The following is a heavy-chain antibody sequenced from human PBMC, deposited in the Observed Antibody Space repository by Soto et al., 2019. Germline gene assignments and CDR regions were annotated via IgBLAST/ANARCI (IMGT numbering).Heavy chain of an antibody. CDR2: ISGSGGST. Sequence: PGGSLRLSCAASGFTFSSYAMSWVRQAPGKGLEWVSAISGSGGSTYYADPVKGRFTISRDNSKNTLYLQMNSLRAEDTAVYYCAKEGIYYDSSGYFDYWGQGTLVTVSS. CDR3: AKEGIYYDSSGYFDY. CDR1: GFTFSSYA. V-gene: IGHV3-23*01. D-gene: IGHD3-22*01. J-gene: IGHJ4*02.